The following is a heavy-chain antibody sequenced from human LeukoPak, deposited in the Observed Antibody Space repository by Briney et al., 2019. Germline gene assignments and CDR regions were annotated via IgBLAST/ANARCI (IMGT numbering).Heavy chain of an antibody. CDR1: GFTFDDYG. J-gene: IGHJ6*03. V-gene: IGHV3-20*04. Sequence: GGSLRLSCAASGFTFDDYGMSWDRQAPGKGLEWVSGINWNGGSTGYADSVKGRFTISRDNAKNSLYLQMNSLRAEDTALYYCARRRDYYYYMDVWGKGTTVTVSS. CDR2: INWNGGST. CDR3: ARRRDYYYYMDV.